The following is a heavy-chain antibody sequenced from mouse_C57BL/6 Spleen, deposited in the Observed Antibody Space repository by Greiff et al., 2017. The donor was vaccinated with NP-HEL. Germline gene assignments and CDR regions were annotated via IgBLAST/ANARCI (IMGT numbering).Heavy chain of an antibody. CDR3: ARCDGYSYYFDY. CDR2: INPSNGGT. J-gene: IGHJ2*01. Sequence: QVQLQQSGTELVKPGASVKLSCKASGYTFTSYWMHWVKQRPGQGLEWIGNINPSNGGTNYNEKFKSKATLTVDKSSSTAYMQLSSLTSEDSAVYYCARCDGYSYYFDYWGQGTTLTVSS. V-gene: IGHV1-53*01. D-gene: IGHD2-3*01. CDR1: GYTFTSYW.